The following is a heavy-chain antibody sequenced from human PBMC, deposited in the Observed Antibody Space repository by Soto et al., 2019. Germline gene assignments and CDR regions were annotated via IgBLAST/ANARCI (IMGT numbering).Heavy chain of an antibody. CDR2: INLNSGDT. Sequence: ASVKVSCKASGYTFTDYYMEWVRQAPGQGREWMGWINLNSGDTNFAQQFQGRVTMTRDTSITTAYMDLTRLRSDDTAVYYCARARPPFNWFDLWGQGXLVTVSS. CDR3: ARARPPFNWFDL. V-gene: IGHV1-2*02. CDR1: GYTFTDYY. D-gene: IGHD6-6*01. J-gene: IGHJ5*02.